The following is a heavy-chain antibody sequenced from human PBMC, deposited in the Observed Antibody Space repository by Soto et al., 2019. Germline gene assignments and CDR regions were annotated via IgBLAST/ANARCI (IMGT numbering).Heavy chain of an antibody. V-gene: IGHV1-2*04. CDR2: INPNSGGT. CDR3: AREEGSLWFGDLLYAPPAYGRDV. J-gene: IGHJ6*04. CDR1: GYTFTGYY. Sequence: ASVKVSGKASGYTFTGYYMHCVRQAPGQVLEWMGWINPNSGGTDYAQKFQGWVTMTRDTSISTAYMELSRLRSDDTAVYYCAREEGSLWFGDLLYAPPAYGRDVWGKGTRVTVSS. D-gene: IGHD3-10*01.